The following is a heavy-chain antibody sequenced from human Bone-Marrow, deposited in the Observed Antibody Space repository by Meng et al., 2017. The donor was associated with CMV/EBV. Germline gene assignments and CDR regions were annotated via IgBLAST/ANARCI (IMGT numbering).Heavy chain of an antibody. CDR2: IYYSGST. CDR3: ARHQGGSTSRFNFDY. J-gene: IGHJ4*02. V-gene: IGHV4-4*02. Sequence: GSLRLSCAVSGGSISSSNWWSWVRQPPGKGLEWIGSIYYSGSTYYNPSLKSRVTISVDTSKNQFSLKLSSVTAADTAVYYCARHQGGSTSRFNFDYWGQGNLVTVSS. D-gene: IGHD2-2*01. CDR1: GGSISSSNW.